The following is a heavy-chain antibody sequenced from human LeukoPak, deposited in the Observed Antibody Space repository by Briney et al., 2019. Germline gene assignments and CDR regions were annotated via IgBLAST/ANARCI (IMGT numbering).Heavy chain of an antibody. V-gene: IGHV3-21*01. CDR1: EFTFSTYS. CDR3: ARGQASVFDY. J-gene: IGHJ4*02. CDR2: ISSSSSYI. Sequence: PGGALRLSCAAPEFTFSTYSMNWVRQAPGKGLEWVSSISSSSSYIYYVDSVKGRFTISRDNAKNSLYLQMNSLRAEDTAVYYCARGQASVFDYWGQGTLVTVSS.